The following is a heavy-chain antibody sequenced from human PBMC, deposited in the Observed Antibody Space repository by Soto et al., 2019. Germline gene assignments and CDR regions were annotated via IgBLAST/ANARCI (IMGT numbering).Heavy chain of an antibody. D-gene: IGHD1-26*01. J-gene: IGHJ4*02. CDR1: GFAFTSHA. CDR3: AIDAGNTGSFPSFDF. V-gene: IGHV3-30-3*01. CDR2: ISNDGGKK. Sequence: GGSLRLSCAASGFAFTSHALHWVRQAPGKGLEWVALISNDGGKKQYAESVEGRFTVSRDSSRNTLYLQLNSPRPDDTAVYFCAIDAGNTGSFPSFDFWGQEKLVTVS.